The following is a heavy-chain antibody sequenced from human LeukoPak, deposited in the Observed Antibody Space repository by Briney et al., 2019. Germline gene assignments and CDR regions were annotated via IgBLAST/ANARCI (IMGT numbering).Heavy chain of an antibody. CDR2: IYTSGSA. Sequence: PSETLSLTCSVSGGSISSYSWSWVRQPAGKGLEWIGRIYTSGSADYNPSLKSRVTMSVDTSKNQFSRELSCVTAAATAVYYCARGHESVRHAFDIWGQGTMVTVSS. J-gene: IGHJ3*02. CDR1: GGSISSYS. D-gene: IGHD3-10*02. V-gene: IGHV4-4*07. CDR3: ARGHESVRHAFDI.